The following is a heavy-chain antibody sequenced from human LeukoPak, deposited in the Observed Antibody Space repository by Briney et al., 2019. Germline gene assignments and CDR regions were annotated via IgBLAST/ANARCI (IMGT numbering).Heavy chain of an antibody. CDR3: ARGSSNYDFWSGYSAPFDY. D-gene: IGHD3-3*01. J-gene: IGHJ4*02. CDR2: INHSGST. V-gene: IGHV4-34*01. CDR1: GGSFSGYY. Sequence: KPSETLSLTCAVYGGSFSGYYWSWIRQPPGKGLEWIGEINHSGSTNYNPSLKSRVTISVDTSKNQFSLKLSSVTAADTAVYYCARGSSNYDFWSGYSAPFDYWGQGTLVTVSS.